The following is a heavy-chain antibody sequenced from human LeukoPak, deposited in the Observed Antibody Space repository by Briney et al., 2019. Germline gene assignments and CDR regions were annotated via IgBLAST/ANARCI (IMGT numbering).Heavy chain of an antibody. CDR3: ARPQGAARPFNYYYMDV. CDR1: GGTFSSYA. J-gene: IGHJ6*03. D-gene: IGHD6-6*01. V-gene: IGHV1-69*13. CDR2: IIPIFGTA. Sequence: ASVKVSCKASGGTFSSYAISWVRQAPGQGLEWMGGIIPIFGTANYAQKFQGRVTITADESTSTAYMELSSLRSEDTAVYYCARPQGAARPFNYYYMDVWGKGTTVTVSS.